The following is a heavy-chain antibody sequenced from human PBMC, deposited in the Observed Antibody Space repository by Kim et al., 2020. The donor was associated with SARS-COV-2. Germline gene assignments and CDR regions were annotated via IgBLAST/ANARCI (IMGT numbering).Heavy chain of an antibody. CDR3: ARKDSSGYYGGDY. J-gene: IGHJ4*02. Sequence: YNPPLKSRVTISVDTSKNQFSLKLSSVTAADTAVYYCARKDSSGYYGGDYWGQGTLVTVSS. D-gene: IGHD3-22*01. V-gene: IGHV4-39*07.